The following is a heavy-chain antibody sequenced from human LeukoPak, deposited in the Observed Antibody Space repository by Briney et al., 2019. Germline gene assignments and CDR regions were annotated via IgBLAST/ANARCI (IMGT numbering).Heavy chain of an antibody. D-gene: IGHD3-3*01. CDR3: ARHRSGSFDS. Sequence: PSETLSLTCTVSGGSISEYYWGWIRQPPGKGLEWIGSSYNSGSTNYNPSLKSRVTIPVDTSKNQLSLRLSSVTAADTAVYYCARHRSGSFDSWGQGTLVTVSS. V-gene: IGHV4-59*08. CDR2: SYNSGST. CDR1: GGSISEYY. J-gene: IGHJ4*02.